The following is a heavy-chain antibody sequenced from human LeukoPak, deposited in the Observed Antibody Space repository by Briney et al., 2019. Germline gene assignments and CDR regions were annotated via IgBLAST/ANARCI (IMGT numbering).Heavy chain of an antibody. V-gene: IGHV4-59*01. J-gene: IGHJ3*02. D-gene: IGHD1-14*01. Sequence: SETPSLTCTVSGGSISSYYWNWIGQPPGKGLEWIGYIYYSGSTNYNPSLESRVTISVDTSKNQFSLKLSSATAADTAVYFCARELATGAFDIWGQGTMVTVSS. CDR2: IYYSGST. CDR3: ARELATGAFDI. CDR1: GGSISSYY.